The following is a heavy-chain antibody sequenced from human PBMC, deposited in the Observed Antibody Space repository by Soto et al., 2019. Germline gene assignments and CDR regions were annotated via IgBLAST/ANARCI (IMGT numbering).Heavy chain of an antibody. CDR1: GGSISSSSYY. J-gene: IGHJ5*02. Sequence: SETLSLTCTVSGGSISSSSYYWGWIRQPPGKGLEWIGSIYYSGYTYYNPSLKSRVTISVDTSKNQLSLKLSSVTAADTAVYYCARLHCNSPNCVPLDPWGQGTLVTVSS. D-gene: IGHD2-2*01. CDR2: IYYSGYT. CDR3: ARLHCNSPNCVPLDP. V-gene: IGHV4-39*01.